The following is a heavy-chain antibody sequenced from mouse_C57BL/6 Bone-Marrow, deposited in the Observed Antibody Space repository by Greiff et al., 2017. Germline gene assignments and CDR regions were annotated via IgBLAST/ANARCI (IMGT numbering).Heavy chain of an antibody. D-gene: IGHD1-1*01. CDR2: IYPRSGNT. CDR3: ARSITTVVAEAY. V-gene: IGHV1-81*01. Sequence: QVQLKESGAELARPGASVKLSCKASGYTFTSYGISWVKQRTGQGLEWIGEIYPRSGNTYYNEKFKGKATLTADKSSSTAYMELRSLTSEDSAVYFCARSITTVVAEAYWGQGTLVTVSA. J-gene: IGHJ3*01. CDR1: GYTFTSYG.